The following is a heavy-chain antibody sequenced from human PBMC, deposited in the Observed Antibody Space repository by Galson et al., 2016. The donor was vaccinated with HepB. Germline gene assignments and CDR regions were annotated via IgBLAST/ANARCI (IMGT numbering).Heavy chain of an antibody. D-gene: IGHD4-17*01. CDR3: ARAGTTVTTHYYYLDS. V-gene: IGHV4-38-2*01. J-gene: IGHJ4*02. CDR2: FYRSETT. Sequence: ETLSLTCAVSGYSISSGYYWGWIRQSPGKGLEWIASFYRSETTYYAPSPKTRVTISVDTSKNQFSLQLSSVTAADTAVYYCARAGTTVTTHYYYLDSWGQGTLVTVSP. CDR1: GYSISSGYY.